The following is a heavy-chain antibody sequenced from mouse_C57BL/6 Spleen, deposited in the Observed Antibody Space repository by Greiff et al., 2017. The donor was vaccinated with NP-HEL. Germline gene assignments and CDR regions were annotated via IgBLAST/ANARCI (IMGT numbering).Heavy chain of an antibody. CDR3: VRQYYYGSSYFDV. V-gene: IGHV10-1*01. D-gene: IGHD1-1*01. CDR2: IRSKSNNYAT. Sequence: EVQLQESGGGLVQPKGSLKLSCAASGFSFNTYAMNWVRQAPGKGLEWVARIRSKSNNYATYYADSVKDRFTISRDDSESMLYLQMNNLKTEDTAMYYCVRQYYYGSSYFDVWGTGTTVTVSS. J-gene: IGHJ1*03. CDR1: GFSFNTYA.